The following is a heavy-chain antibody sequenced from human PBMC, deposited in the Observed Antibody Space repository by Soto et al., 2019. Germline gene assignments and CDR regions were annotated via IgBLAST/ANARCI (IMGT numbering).Heavy chain of an antibody. D-gene: IGHD2-2*01. CDR2: ISGSGGRT. CDR3: ARYQLKGMDV. Sequence: EVQLLESGGGLVQPGGSLRLSCAASGFTFSSYAMSWVRQAPGKGLEWVSAISGSGGRTYYADSVKGRFTISRDNSKNTLYLQMNSPRAEDTAVYYCARYQLKGMDVWGQGTTVTVSS. V-gene: IGHV3-23*01. CDR1: GFTFSSYA. J-gene: IGHJ6*02.